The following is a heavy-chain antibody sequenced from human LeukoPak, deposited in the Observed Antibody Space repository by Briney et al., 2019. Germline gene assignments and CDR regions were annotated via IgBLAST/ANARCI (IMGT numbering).Heavy chain of an antibody. CDR2: INPNSGDT. V-gene: IGHV1-2*02. Sequence: ASVKVSCKASGYSFTGHYMHWVRQAPGQGLEWMGWINPNSGDTKYAQKFQGRVTMTRDTSISTAYMELTRLRSDDTAVYYCARGGLRVMVYRLCYMDVWGKGTTVTVSS. CDR1: GYSFTGHY. CDR3: ARGGLRVMVYRLCYMDV. J-gene: IGHJ6*03. D-gene: IGHD2-8*01.